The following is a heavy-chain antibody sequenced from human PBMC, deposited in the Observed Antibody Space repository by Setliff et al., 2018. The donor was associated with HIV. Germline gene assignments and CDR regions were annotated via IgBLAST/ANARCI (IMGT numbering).Heavy chain of an antibody. CDR2: ISTSGST. D-gene: IGHD6-13*01. Sequence: ETLSLTCTVSGGSINSYYWSWIRQPPGKALEWIGYISTSGSTNYNPSLKSRVTISVDTSKNQFSLKLTSVTAADTAVYYCAKMVGQQLPPLYWGQGTLVTVS. V-gene: IGHV4-4*08. CDR1: GGSINSYY. J-gene: IGHJ4*02. CDR3: AKMVGQQLPPLY.